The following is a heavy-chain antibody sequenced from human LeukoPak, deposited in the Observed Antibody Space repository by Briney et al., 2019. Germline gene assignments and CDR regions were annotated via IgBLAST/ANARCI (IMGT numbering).Heavy chain of an antibody. CDR3: ARGQLRRYYFDY. J-gene: IGHJ4*02. CDR1: GVSINNYY. V-gene: IGHV4-4*07. D-gene: IGHD2-2*01. CDR2: IYTRGST. Sequence: SETLSLTCTVSGVSINNYYWSWIRQPAGKGLEWIGRIYTRGSTNYNPSLKSRVTMSVDTSKNQFSLKLSSVTAADTAVYYCARGQLRRYYFDYWGQGTLVTVSS.